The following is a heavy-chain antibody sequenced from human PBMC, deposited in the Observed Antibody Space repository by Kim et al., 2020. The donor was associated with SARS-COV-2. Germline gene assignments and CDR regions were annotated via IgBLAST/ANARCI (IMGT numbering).Heavy chain of an antibody. CDR3: ATYSSASSSQY. J-gene: IGHJ1*01. Sequence: GGSLRLSCAASKFTFSDYYMSWIRQAPGKGLEWVSYIRSSSGDTNYADSVKGRFTISRDNAKNSLYLQMNSLRTEDTAVYYCATYSSASSSQYWGQGTLVTVSS. CDR1: KFTFSDYY. D-gene: IGHD6-6*01. CDR2: IRSSSGDT. V-gene: IGHV3-11*03.